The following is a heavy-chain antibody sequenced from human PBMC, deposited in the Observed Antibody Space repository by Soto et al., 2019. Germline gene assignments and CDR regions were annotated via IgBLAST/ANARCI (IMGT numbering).Heavy chain of an antibody. CDR1: GFTFSGYE. J-gene: IGHJ6*02. CDR2: ISTTGTTT. V-gene: IGHV3-48*03. CDR3: TRDLIHYDFWSGYSTYVYYGMDV. Sequence: SLRLSCASSGFTFSGYEMNWVRQAPGGGLEWVAFISTTGTTTNYADSVRGRFTISRDNGQNSVFLQMDSLRAEDTAVYYCTRDLIHYDFWSGYSTYVYYGMDVWGQGTTVTVSS. D-gene: IGHD3-3*01.